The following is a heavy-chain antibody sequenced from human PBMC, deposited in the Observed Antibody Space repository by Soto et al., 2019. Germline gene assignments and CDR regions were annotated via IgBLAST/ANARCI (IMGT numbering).Heavy chain of an antibody. CDR3: AKDPARGGIAVAGDY. Sequence: GGSLRLSCAASGFTFSSYAMSWVRQAPGKGLEWVSAISGSGGSTYYADSVKGRFTISRDNYKNTLYLQMNSLRAEDTAVYDCAKDPARGGIAVAGDYWGQGTLVTVSS. CDR2: ISGSGGST. CDR1: GFTFSSYA. D-gene: IGHD6-19*01. J-gene: IGHJ4*02. V-gene: IGHV3-23*01.